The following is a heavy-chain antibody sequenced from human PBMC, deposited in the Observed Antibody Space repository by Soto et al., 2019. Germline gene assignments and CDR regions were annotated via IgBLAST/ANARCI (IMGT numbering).Heavy chain of an antibody. J-gene: IGHJ4*02. CDR2: IYYSGST. V-gene: IGHV4-31*03. D-gene: IGHD5-12*01. CDR1: GGSISSGGYY. Sequence: SETLSLTCTVSGGSISSGGYYWSWIRQHPGKGLEWIGYIYYSGSTYYNPSLKSRVTISVDTSKNQFSLKLSSVTAADTAVYYCARVIVATNWGYYFDYWGQGTLVTVSS. CDR3: ARVIVATNWGYYFDY.